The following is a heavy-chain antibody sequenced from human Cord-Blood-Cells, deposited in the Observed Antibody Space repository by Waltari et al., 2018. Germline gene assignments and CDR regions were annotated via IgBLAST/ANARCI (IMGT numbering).Heavy chain of an antibody. V-gene: IGHV2-5*01. CDR2: IYWNNDK. CDR3: AHSLSGYDSCDY. CDR1: GFSLRTSGVG. Sequence: QITLKESGSTLVKPTQTRTLTCTFSGFSLRTSGVGVGWIRQPPGKALDWLALIYWNNDKRSSPSLKSRLTITKDTSKNQVVLTSTNRDPVDTATYYCAHSLSGYDSCDYWGQGTLVTVSS. J-gene: IGHJ4*02. D-gene: IGHD5-12*01.